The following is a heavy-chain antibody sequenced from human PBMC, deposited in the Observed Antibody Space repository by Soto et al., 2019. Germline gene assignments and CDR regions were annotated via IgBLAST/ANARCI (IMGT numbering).Heavy chain of an antibody. Sequence: SSVKLSCKASGYTFTGYYMHWVRQAPGQGLEWMGWINPNSGGTNYAQKFQGRVTMTRDTSISTAYMELSRLRSDDTAVYYCASPLLVRGVIITPSYYYGMDVWGQGTTVVVS. D-gene: IGHD3-10*01. V-gene: IGHV1-2*02. CDR2: INPNSGGT. CDR3: ASPLLVRGVIITPSYYYGMDV. CDR1: GYTFTGYY. J-gene: IGHJ6*02.